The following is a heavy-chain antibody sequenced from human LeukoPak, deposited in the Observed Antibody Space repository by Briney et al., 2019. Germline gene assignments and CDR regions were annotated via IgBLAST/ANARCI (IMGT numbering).Heavy chain of an antibody. J-gene: IGHJ4*02. V-gene: IGHV3-53*01. Sequence: GSLRLSCAASGFTVSSNYMSWVRQAPGKGLEWVSVIYSGGSTYYADSVKGRFTISRDNSKNTLYLQMNSLRAEDTAVYYCARGAVDTAMAFDYWGQGTLVTVSS. CDR2: IYSGGST. CDR3: ARGAVDTAMAFDY. D-gene: IGHD5-18*01. CDR1: GFTVSSNY.